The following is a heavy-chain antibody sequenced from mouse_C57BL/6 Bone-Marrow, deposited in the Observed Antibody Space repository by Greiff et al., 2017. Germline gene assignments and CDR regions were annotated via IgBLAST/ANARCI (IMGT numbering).Heavy chain of an antibody. Sequence: VQVVESGAELARPGASVKLSCKASGYTFTSYGISWVKQRTGQGLEWIGEIYPRSGNTYYNEKFKGKATLTADKSSSTEYMELRSLTSEDSAVYVWARNPSQYYGRTWLAYWGQGTLVTVSA. CDR3: ARNPSQYYGRTWLAY. V-gene: IGHV1-81*01. J-gene: IGHJ3*01. CDR2: IYPRSGNT. CDR1: GYTFTSYG. D-gene: IGHD1-1*01.